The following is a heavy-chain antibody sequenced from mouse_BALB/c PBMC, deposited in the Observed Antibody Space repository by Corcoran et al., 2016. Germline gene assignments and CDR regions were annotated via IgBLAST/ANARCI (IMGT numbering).Heavy chain of an antibody. V-gene: IGHV4-2*02. J-gene: IGHJ4*01. CDR1: GFDFSRYW. Sequence: EVKLLESGGGLVQPGGSLNLSCAASGFDFSRYWMSWARQAPGKGQEWIGEINPGSSTRNYTPSLKDKFIISRDNAKNTLYLQMSKVRSEDTALYYCARLDDYDAMDYWGQGTSVTVSS. CDR2: INPGSSTR. CDR3: ARLDDYDAMDY.